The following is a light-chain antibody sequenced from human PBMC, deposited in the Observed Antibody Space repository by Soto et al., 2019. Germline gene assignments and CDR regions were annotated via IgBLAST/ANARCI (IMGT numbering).Light chain of an antibody. CDR2: GAS. V-gene: IGKV3-15*01. J-gene: IGKJ5*01. CDR3: QQYNNWPFIT. CDR1: QSVRGN. Sequence: EIVLTQSPATLSVSPGERVTLSCRASQSVRGNLAWYQQKPGQSPRLLIYGASSRATGIPVRFSGSGSGTEFTLTISSLQSEDFAVYYCQQYNNWPFITFGQGTRLEIK.